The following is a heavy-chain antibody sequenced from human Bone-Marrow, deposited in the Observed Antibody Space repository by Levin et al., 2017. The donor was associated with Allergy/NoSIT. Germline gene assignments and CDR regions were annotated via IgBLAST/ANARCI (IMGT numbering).Heavy chain of an antibody. Sequence: SETLSLTCTVSGGSISSYYWSWIRQPAGKGLEWIGRIYTSGSTNYNPSLKSRVTMSVDTSKNQFSLKLSSVTAADTAVYYCARDGGVGVSSGYYYYGMDVWGQGTTVTVSS. D-gene: IGHD3-22*01. J-gene: IGHJ6*02. CDR1: GGSISSYY. V-gene: IGHV4-4*07. CDR2: IYTSGST. CDR3: ARDGGVGVSSGYYYYGMDV.